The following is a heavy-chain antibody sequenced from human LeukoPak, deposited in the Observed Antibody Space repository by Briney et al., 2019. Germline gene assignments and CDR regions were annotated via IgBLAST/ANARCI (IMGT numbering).Heavy chain of an antibody. Sequence: PSETLSLTCAVYGGSFSGYYWSWIRPAPGKGLEWVSYISSSGSTIYYADSVKGRFTISRDNAKNSLYLQMNSLRAEDAAVYYCARDYPPPRLRWGGSDYWGQGTLVTVSS. CDR1: GGSFSGYY. V-gene: IGHV3-11*01. D-gene: IGHD4-17*01. J-gene: IGHJ4*02. CDR3: ARDYPPPRLRWGGSDY. CDR2: ISSSGSTI.